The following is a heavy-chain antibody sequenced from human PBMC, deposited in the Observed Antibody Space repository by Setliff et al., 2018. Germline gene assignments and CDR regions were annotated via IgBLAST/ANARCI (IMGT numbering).Heavy chain of an antibody. V-gene: IGHV4-34*01. D-gene: IGHD6-13*01. J-gene: IGHJ4*02. Sequence: PSETLSLTCAVYGGSFSGYYWSWIRQPPGKGLEWSGEINHSGSTNYNPSLKSRVTISVDTSKNQFSLKLSSVTAADTAVYYCARGGRISYRPSSSWYILDYWGQGTLVTVSS. CDR1: GGSFSGYY. CDR3: ARGGRISYRPSSSWYILDY. CDR2: INHSGST.